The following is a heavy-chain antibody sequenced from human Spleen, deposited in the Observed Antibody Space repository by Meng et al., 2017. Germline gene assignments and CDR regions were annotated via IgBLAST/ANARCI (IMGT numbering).Heavy chain of an antibody. CDR3: AKNYGIT. J-gene: IGHJ5*02. D-gene: IGHD3-16*01. Sequence: GESLKISCAASGFTFSGHWMHWVRQAPGKGLVWVSGISSGDSTYYADSVKGRFTVSRNNSKNTLYLQMNSLRAEDTAVYYCAKNYGITWGQGTLVTVSS. CDR1: GFTFSGHW. V-gene: IGHV3-23*01. CDR2: ISSGDST.